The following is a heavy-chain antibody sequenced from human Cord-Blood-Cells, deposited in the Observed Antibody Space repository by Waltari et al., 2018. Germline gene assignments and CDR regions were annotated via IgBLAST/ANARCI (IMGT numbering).Heavy chain of an antibody. V-gene: IGHV1-2*06. Sequence: QVQLVQSGAEVKKPRASGKVSCKASGYTFTGYYMHWARQAPGQGLEWMGRMNPNSGGTNYAQKFQGRVTMTRDTSISTAYMELSRLRSDDTAVYYCARDGGNPSPSDYWGQGTLVTVSS. J-gene: IGHJ4*02. CDR1: GYTFTGYY. CDR2: MNPNSGGT. CDR3: ARDGGNPSPSDY. D-gene: IGHD2-15*01.